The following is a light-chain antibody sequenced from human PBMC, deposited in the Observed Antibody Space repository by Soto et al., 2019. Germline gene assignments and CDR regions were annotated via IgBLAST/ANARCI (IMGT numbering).Light chain of an antibody. J-gene: IGLJ1*01. CDR2: DVS. CDR3: CSYAGSYKGV. V-gene: IGLV2-11*01. Sequence: QSALTQPRSVYGSPGQSVTISCTGTSSDVGGYNYVSWYQQHPGKAPKLMIYDVSKRPSGVPDRFSGSKSGNTASLTISGLQAEDEADYYCCSYAGSYKGVFGTGTKVTVL. CDR1: SSDVGGYNY.